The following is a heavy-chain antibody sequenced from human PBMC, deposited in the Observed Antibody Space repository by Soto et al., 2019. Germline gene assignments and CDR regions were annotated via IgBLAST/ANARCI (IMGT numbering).Heavy chain of an antibody. D-gene: IGHD2-2*01. Sequence: PGGSLRLSCAASGFTFSSYSMSWVRQAPGKGLEWVSAISGSGDTTYYADSVKGRFTISRDNSKNTLYLQMNSLRAEDTAVYYCAKARGSRSPAPGSYWGQGTLVTVSS. V-gene: IGHV3-23*01. J-gene: IGHJ4*02. CDR2: ISGSGDTT. CDR1: GFTFSSYS. CDR3: AKARGSRSPAPGSY.